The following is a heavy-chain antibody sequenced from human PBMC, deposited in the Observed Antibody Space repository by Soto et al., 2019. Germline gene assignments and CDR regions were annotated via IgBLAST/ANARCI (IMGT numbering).Heavy chain of an antibody. D-gene: IGHD3-3*01. CDR2: ISAYNGNT. CDR1: SYTFTSYG. J-gene: IGHJ6*02. Sequence: ASVKVSCKASSYTFTSYGISWVRQARGQGLEWMGWISAYNGNTNYAQKLQGRVTMTTDTSTSTAYMELRSLRSDDTAVYYCARDWSGYYKVGTNYGMDVWGQGTTVTVSS. CDR3: ARDWSGYYKVGTNYGMDV. V-gene: IGHV1-18*04.